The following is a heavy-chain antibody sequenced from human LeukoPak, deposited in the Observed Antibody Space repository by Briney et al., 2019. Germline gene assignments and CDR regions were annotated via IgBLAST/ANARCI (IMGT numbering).Heavy chain of an antibody. CDR3: AREDCSGGSCYLR. CDR2: IIPIFGTA. V-gene: IGHV1-69*05. Sequence: ASVKVSCKASGGTFSSYAISCVRQAPGQGLEWMGGIIPIFGTANDAQKFQRRVTITTDESTSTAYMELSSLRSDDTAVYYCAREDCSGGSCYLRWGQGTLVTVSS. D-gene: IGHD2-15*01. J-gene: IGHJ4*02. CDR1: GGTFSSYA.